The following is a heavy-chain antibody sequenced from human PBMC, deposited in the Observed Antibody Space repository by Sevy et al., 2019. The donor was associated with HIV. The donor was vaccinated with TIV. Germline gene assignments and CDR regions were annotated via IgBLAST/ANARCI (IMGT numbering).Heavy chain of an antibody. CDR2: IYSGVTT. D-gene: IGHD3-22*01. V-gene: IGHV3-53*01. CDR1: GFTVGSNY. J-gene: IGHJ3*02. Sequence: GGSLRLSCAASGFTVGSNYMRWVRQAPGKGLEWVSIIYSGVTTSYADSVKGRFTISRDNSKNTLYLQMNSLRAEDTAVYYCARVSVYYYDSSGYYTTGNAFDIWGQGTMFTVSS. CDR3: ARVSVYYYDSSGYYTTGNAFDI.